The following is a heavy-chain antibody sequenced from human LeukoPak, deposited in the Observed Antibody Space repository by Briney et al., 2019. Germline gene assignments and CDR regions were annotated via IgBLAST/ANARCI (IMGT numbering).Heavy chain of an antibody. CDR1: GGTFSSYA. Sequence: ASVKVSCKASGGTFSSYAISWVRQAPGQGLEWMGGIIPIFGTANYAQKFQGRVTITTDESTSTAYMEPSSLRSEDTAVYYCARAQDRGYCSGGSCYAPHFNYYYYYMDVWGKGTTVTVSS. CDR3: ARAQDRGYCSGGSCYAPHFNYYYYYMDV. CDR2: IIPIFGTA. D-gene: IGHD2-15*01. J-gene: IGHJ6*03. V-gene: IGHV1-69*05.